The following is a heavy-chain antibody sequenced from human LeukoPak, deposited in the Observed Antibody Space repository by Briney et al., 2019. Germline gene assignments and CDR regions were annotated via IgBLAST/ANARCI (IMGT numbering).Heavy chain of an antibody. CDR3: ARCTTGKTFGSLREIKKSREIDY. CDR2: ISSSSSYI. V-gene: IGHV3-21*01. CDR1: GFTFSSYS. D-gene: IGHD1-1*01. J-gene: IGHJ4*02. Sequence: GGSLRLSCAASGFTFSSYSMNWVRQAPGKGLEWVSSISSSSSYIYYADSVKGRFTISRDNAKNSLFLQMNSLRGEDTAVYYCARCTTGKTFGSLREIKKSREIDYWGQGTLVTVSS.